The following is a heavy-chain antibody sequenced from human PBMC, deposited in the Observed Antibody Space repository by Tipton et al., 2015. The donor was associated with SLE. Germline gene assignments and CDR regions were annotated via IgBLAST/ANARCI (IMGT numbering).Heavy chain of an antibody. J-gene: IGHJ3*02. CDR3: ARKAVAGHYDAFDI. CDR1: GFTVSSNY. Sequence: SLRLSCAASGFTVSSNYMSWVRQAPGKGLEWVSVIYSVGSTYYADSVKGRFIISRDNSKNTLYLQMNSLRAEDTAVYYCARKAVAGHYDAFDIWGQGAMVTVSS. CDR2: IYSVGST. V-gene: IGHV3-53*01. D-gene: IGHD6-19*01.